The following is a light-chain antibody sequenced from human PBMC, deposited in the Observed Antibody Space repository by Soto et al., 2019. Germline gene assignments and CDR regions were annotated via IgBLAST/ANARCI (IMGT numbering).Light chain of an antibody. J-gene: IGKJ1*01. CDR1: QSLGGN. CDR2: RSS. V-gene: IGKV3-15*01. CDR3: HQYSNWPPWT. Sequence: EIVMTQSPATLAVSPGDTATLSCRASQSLGGNLAWYQQKPGQAPRLLIFRSSSRAKGVPARFSASGSGTEFTLTISGLQSEDFAGYYCHQYSNWPPWTFGPGTKVEIK.